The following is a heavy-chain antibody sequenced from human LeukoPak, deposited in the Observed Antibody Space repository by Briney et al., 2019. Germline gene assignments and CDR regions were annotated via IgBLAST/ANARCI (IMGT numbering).Heavy chain of an antibody. D-gene: IGHD1-26*01. CDR3: ARRTAGGATFF. CDR2: ISYSGST. V-gene: IGHV4-39*01. CDR1: GDSINGSSYF. J-gene: IGHJ4*02. Sequence: SETLSLPCTVSGDSINGSSYFWAWIRQPPGKGVEWIGSISYSGSTYYNPSLKSRVTISVDTSRNQFSLRLSSVSAADTAVYYCARRTAGGATFFWGQGTLVTVSA.